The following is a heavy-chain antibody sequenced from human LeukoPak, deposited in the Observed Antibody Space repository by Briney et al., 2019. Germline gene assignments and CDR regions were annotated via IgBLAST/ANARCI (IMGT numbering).Heavy chain of an antibody. J-gene: IGHJ4*02. V-gene: IGHV4-39*01. CDR2: IYYSGST. CDR1: GGTVSSSSYY. D-gene: IGHD1-26*01. Sequence: SETLSLTCTVSGGTVSSSSYYWGWIRQPPGKGLEWIGSIYYSGSTYYNASLKSRVTISVDTAKNQFSLKLSSVTAADTAVYYCARQGGGTYFIGPTDYWGQGVLVTVSS. CDR3: ARQGGGTYFIGPTDY.